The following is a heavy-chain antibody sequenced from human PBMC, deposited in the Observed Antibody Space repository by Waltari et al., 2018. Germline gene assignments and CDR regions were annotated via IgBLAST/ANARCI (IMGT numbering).Heavy chain of an antibody. CDR2: IKQDGSEK. CDR1: GFTLSSYW. D-gene: IGHD5-12*01. V-gene: IGHV3-7*01. CDR3: ARDPSGYVVLDY. J-gene: IGHJ4*02. Sequence: EVQLVESGGGLVKPGGSVRISCAAYGFTLSSYWLSWVRQAPGKGLECVANIKQDGSEKYYVDSVKGRFTISRDNAKNSLYLQMNSLRAEDTAVYYCARDPSGYVVLDYWGQGTLVTVSS.